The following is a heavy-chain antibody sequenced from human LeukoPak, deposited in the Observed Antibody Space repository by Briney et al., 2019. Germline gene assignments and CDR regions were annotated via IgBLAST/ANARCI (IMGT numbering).Heavy chain of an antibody. CDR2: INSNGSST. Sequence: GGSLRLSCAASGFTFSSYWMHWVRQAPGKGLVWVSRINSNGSSTSYADSVKGRFTISRDNAKNTLYLQMNSLRAEDTAVYYCARANYYGSGRAAFDIWGQGTMVTVSS. CDR3: ARANYYGSGRAAFDI. V-gene: IGHV3-74*01. CDR1: GFTFSSYW. D-gene: IGHD3-10*01. J-gene: IGHJ3*02.